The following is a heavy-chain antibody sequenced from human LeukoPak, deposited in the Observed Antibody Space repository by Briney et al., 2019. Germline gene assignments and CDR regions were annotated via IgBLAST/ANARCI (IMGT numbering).Heavy chain of an antibody. Sequence: GGSLRLSCAASGFTFSSYEMNWVRQAPGKGLWWVSYISSSGSTIYYADSVKGRFTISRDNAKNSLYLQMNSLRAEDTAVYYCATLPSETYYYGSGSYLNWFDPWGQGTLVTVSS. D-gene: IGHD3-10*01. CDR2: ISSSGSTI. V-gene: IGHV3-48*03. CDR3: ATLPSETYYYGSGSYLNWFDP. J-gene: IGHJ5*02. CDR1: GFTFSSYE.